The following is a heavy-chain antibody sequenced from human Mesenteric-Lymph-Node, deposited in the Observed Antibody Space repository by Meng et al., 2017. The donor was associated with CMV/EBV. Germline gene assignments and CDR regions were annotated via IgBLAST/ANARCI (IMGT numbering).Heavy chain of an antibody. CDR3: AKDTSLYYYGSGSGVDY. Sequence: ASVKVSCKASGYTFTSYDINWVRQATGQGLEWMGWMNPNSGNTGYAQKFQGRVTMTRNTSISTAYMELSSLRSEDTAVYYCAKDTSLYYYGSGSGVDYWGQGTLVTVSS. D-gene: IGHD3-10*01. V-gene: IGHV1-8*01. CDR2: MNPNSGNT. CDR1: GYTFTSYD. J-gene: IGHJ4*02.